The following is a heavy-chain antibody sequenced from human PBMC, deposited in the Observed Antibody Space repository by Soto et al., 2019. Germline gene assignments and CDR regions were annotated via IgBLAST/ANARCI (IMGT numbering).Heavy chain of an antibody. Sequence: GASVKVSCKASGYTSTVYYMHWVLQAPGQGLEWMGIINPSGGSTSYAQKFQGRVTMTRDTSTSTVYMELSSLRSEDTAVYYCARYQGAVELDYWGQGTLVTVSS. CDR2: INPSGGST. J-gene: IGHJ4*02. CDR1: GYTSTVYY. V-gene: IGHV1-46*01. D-gene: IGHD6-19*01. CDR3: ARYQGAVELDY.